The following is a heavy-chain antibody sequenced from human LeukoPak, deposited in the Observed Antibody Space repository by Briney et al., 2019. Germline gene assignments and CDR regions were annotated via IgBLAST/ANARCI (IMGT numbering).Heavy chain of an antibody. CDR1: GGSISPYY. V-gene: IGHV4-59*08. D-gene: IGHD3-22*01. Sequence: SETLSLTCTVSGGSISPYYWSWIRQPPGKGLEWMGYIYYTGSTNYNPSLKSRVSISIDTSKNQFSLSLSSVTAADTAVYYCASNYYDISVYYWFFDLCGRGTLVTVSS. CDR3: ASNYYDISVYYWFFDL. J-gene: IGHJ2*01. CDR2: IYYTGST.